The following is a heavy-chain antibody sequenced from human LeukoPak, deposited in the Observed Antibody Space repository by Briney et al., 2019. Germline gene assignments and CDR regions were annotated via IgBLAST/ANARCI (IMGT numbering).Heavy chain of an antibody. Sequence: SETLSLTCTVSGGSISSYYWSWIRQPPGKGLEWIGYIYYSGSTNYNPSLKSRVTISVDTSKNQFSLKLSSVTAADTAVYYCARDSRSHRRDLEFDYWGQGTLVTVSS. CDR2: IYYSGST. D-gene: IGHD2-15*01. V-gene: IGHV4-59*01. J-gene: IGHJ4*02. CDR1: GGSISSYY. CDR3: ARDSRSHRRDLEFDY.